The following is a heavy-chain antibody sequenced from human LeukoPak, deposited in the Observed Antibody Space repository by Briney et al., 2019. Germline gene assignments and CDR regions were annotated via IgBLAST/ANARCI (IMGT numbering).Heavy chain of an antibody. D-gene: IGHD5-12*01. Sequence: ASVKVSCKASGYTFTGYYMHWVRQAPGQGLEWMGWINPNSGGTNYAQKFQGRVTMTRDTSISTAYMELSRLRSDDTAVYYCARGGGRGNSGYVVVYWGQGTLVTVSS. CDR2: INPNSGGT. V-gene: IGHV1-2*02. CDR3: ARGGGRGNSGYVVVY. J-gene: IGHJ4*02. CDR1: GYTFTGYY.